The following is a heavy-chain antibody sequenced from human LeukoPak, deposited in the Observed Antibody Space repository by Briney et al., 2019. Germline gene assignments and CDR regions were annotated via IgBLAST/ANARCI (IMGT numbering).Heavy chain of an antibody. Sequence: SETLSLTCTVSGGSISSYYWSWIRQPPGKGLEWIGYIYYSGSTNCNPSLKSRVTISVDTSKNQFSLKLSSVTAADTAVYYCARGYNNWFDPWGQGTLVTVSS. CDR1: GGSISSYY. CDR2: IYYSGST. V-gene: IGHV4-59*01. CDR3: ARGYNNWFDP. J-gene: IGHJ5*02. D-gene: IGHD5-18*01.